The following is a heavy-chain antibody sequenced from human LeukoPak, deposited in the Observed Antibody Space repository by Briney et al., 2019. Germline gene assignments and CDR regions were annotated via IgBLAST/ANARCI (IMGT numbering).Heavy chain of an antibody. J-gene: IGHJ4*02. V-gene: IGHV3-48*01. D-gene: IGHD5-12*01. CDR3: ARDRSGYPFDY. CDR2: ISSSSSTI. CDR1: GFTFSSYS. Sequence: PGGSLRLSCAASGFTFSSYSMNWVRQAPGKGLEWVSYISSSSSTIYYADSVKGRFTISRDNAKNSLYLQMNSLRAEDTAVYYCARDRSGYPFDYWGQGTLVTVSS.